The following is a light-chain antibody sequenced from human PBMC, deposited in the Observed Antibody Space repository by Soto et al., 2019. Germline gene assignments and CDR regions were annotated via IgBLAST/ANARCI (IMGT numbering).Light chain of an antibody. J-gene: IGKJ1*01. V-gene: IGKV1-5*03. CDR1: QSISSW. Sequence: DIPMTQSPSTLSASVGDRVTITCRASQSISSWLAWYQQKPGKAPKLLIYKAPSLESGVPSRFSGSGSGTEFTLTISSLQPDDFATYYCQQYRTFGQGTKVEIK. CDR3: QQYRT. CDR2: KAP.